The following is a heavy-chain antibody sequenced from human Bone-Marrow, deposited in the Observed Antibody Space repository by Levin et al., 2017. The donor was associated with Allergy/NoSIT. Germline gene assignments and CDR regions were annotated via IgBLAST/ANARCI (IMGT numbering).Heavy chain of an antibody. D-gene: IGHD4-17*01. V-gene: IGHV3-23*01. CDR3: AKSTVTTYYYYGMDV. Sequence: GGSLRLSCAASGFTFSSYALSWVRQAPGKGLEWVSVISSSGGLTSYADSVKGRFTISRDNSKNTLYLQMNSLRAEDTAIYYCAKSTVTTYYYYGMDVWGQGTTVTVSS. CDR1: GFTFSSYA. CDR2: ISSSGGLT. J-gene: IGHJ6*02.